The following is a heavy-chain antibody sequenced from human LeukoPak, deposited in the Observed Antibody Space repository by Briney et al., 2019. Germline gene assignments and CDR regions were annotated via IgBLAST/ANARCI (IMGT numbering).Heavy chain of an antibody. D-gene: IGHD5-18*01. CDR1: GFTVSSNY. J-gene: IGHJ4*02. CDR3: ARDVDTAMGYFDY. Sequence: GGSLRLSCAASGFTVSSNYMSWVRQAPGKGLEWVSVIYSGGSTYYADSVKGRFTISRDNSKNTLYLQMNSLRAEDTAVYYCARDVDTAMGYFDYWGQGTLVTVSS. CDR2: IYSGGST. V-gene: IGHV3-53*05.